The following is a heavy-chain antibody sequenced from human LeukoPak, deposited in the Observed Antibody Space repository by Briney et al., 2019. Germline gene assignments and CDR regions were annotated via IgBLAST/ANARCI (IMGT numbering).Heavy chain of an antibody. CDR1: GYTFTGYY. D-gene: IGHD5-12*01. CDR2: INPNSGGT. Sequence: ASVKVSCKASGYTFTGYYMHWVRQAPGQGLEWMGWINPNSGGTNYAQEFQGRVTMTRDTSISTAYMELSRLRSDDTAVYYCARELRVATIRPRPLDYWGQGTLVTVSS. CDR3: ARELRVATIRPRPLDY. J-gene: IGHJ4*02. V-gene: IGHV1-2*02.